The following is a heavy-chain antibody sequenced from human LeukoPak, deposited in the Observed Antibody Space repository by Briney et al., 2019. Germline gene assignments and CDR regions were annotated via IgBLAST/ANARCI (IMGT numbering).Heavy chain of an antibody. J-gene: IGHJ4*02. V-gene: IGHV4-39*07. CDR1: GGSISSSSYY. D-gene: IGHD2-21*02. Sequence: SETLSLTCTVSGGSISSSSYYWGWIRQPPGKGLEWIGSIYYSGSTNYNPSLKSRVTISVDTSKNQFSLKLSSVTAADTAVYYCAGVSAAYCGGDCYPNLDYWGQGTLVTVSS. CDR3: AGVSAAYCGGDCYPNLDY. CDR2: IYYSGST.